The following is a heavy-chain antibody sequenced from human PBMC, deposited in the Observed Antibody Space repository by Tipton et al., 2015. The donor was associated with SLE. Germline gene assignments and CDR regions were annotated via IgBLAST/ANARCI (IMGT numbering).Heavy chain of an antibody. J-gene: IGHJ2*01. CDR1: GESLGTYF. CDR2: DSHSGRP. D-gene: IGHD3-16*01. Sequence: TLSLTCTVSGESLGTYFWTWIRQPPGKGMEWIGYDSHSGRPIYNPSLKSRVTISVDTSKNQFSLQLSSVTAADTAVYYCARAQGDFDLWGRGTLVTVSS. CDR3: ARAQGDFDL. V-gene: IGHV4-59*01.